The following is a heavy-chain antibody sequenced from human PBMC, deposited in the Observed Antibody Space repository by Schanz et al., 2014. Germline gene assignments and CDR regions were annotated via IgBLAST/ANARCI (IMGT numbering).Heavy chain of an antibody. CDR3: ARKVVATIGGYYDN. J-gene: IGHJ4*02. CDR2: IGNGGVTI. Sequence: QVQLVDSGGGLAKPGGSLRLSCTASGFPFSDYFMARIRQPPGRGLEWVSYIGNGGVTIYYADSVKGRFTIARDNSKNSLYLQMNSLRAEDTAVYYCARKVVATIGGYYDNWGQGTLVIVSS. D-gene: IGHD5-12*01. CDR1: GFPFSDYF. V-gene: IGHV3-11*01.